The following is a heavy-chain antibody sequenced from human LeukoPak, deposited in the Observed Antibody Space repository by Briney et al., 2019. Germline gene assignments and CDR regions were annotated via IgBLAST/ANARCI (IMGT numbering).Heavy chain of an antibody. CDR2: INHSGST. J-gene: IGHJ4*02. D-gene: IGHD2/OR15-2a*01. CDR3: ARGNIDY. Sequence: SETLSLTCAVYGGSFSGYYWSWIRQPPGKGLEWIGEINHSGSTNYNPSLKSRVTISVDTSKNQFSLNLSSVTAAAPPVYYCARGNIDYWGQGTLVTVSS. CDR1: GGSFSGYY. V-gene: IGHV4-34*01.